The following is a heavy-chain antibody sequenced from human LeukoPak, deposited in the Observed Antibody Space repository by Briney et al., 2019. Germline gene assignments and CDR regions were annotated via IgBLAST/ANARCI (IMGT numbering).Heavy chain of an antibody. Sequence: PSETLSLTCAVYGGSFSGYYWSWIRQPPGKGLEWIGEINHSGSTNYNPSLKSRVTISVDTSKSQFSLKLSSVTAADTAVYYCARGSVAAYGYFDYWGQGTLVTVSS. CDR3: ARGSVAAYGYFDY. V-gene: IGHV4-34*01. J-gene: IGHJ4*02. CDR2: INHSGST. D-gene: IGHD3-10*01. CDR1: GGSFSGYY.